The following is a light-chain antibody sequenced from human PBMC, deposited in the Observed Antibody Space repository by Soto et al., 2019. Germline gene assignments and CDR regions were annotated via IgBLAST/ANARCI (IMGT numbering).Light chain of an antibody. Sequence: KVMTQSPATLSVSQGERATLSCRASQSVNSNLAWYQQKPGQAPMLLLYGASTRAIGIPARFSGSASRTDFTLTISSLQSEDSAVYYCQKYNGWPLTFGGGTKVEI. CDR2: GAS. CDR3: QKYNGWPLT. J-gene: IGKJ4*01. V-gene: IGKV3-15*01. CDR1: QSVNSN.